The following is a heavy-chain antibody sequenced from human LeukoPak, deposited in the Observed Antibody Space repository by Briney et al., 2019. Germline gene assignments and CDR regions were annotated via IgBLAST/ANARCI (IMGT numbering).Heavy chain of an antibody. CDR2: ISSSSGTI. J-gene: IGHJ5*01. CDR1: GFSFSTFS. Sequence: GGSLRLSCAASGFSFSTFSMNWVRQAPGKGLEWISFISSSSGTIYCADSLKGRFTISRDNAKNSLYLQMDSLRDDDTAVYYCAMPGFDCWGQGTLVTVSS. V-gene: IGHV3-48*02. CDR3: AMPGFDC.